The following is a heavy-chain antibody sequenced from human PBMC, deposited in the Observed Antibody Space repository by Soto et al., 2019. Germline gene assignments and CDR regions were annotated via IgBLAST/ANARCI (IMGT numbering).Heavy chain of an antibody. J-gene: IGHJ4*02. D-gene: IGHD3-3*01. CDR1: GGSISSSSYY. CDR3: ARQVWRRYNFDY. Sequence: PSETLSLTCTVSGGSISSSSYYWGWIRQPPGKGLEWIGSIYYSGSTYYSPSLKSRVTISVDTSKNQFSLKLSSVTAADTAVYYCARQVWRRYNFDYWGQGTLVTVSS. V-gene: IGHV4-39*01. CDR2: IYYSGST.